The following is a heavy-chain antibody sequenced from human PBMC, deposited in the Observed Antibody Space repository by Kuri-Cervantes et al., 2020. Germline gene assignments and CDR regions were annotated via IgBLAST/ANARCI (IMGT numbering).Heavy chain of an antibody. CDR1: GGSISSYY. CDR3: ARFRSTDDYGDYGTNPYYYYGMDV. J-gene: IGHJ6*02. V-gene: IGHV4-59*08. Sequence: ESLKISCTVSGGSISSYYWSWIRQPPGKGLEWIGYIYYSGSTNYNPSLKSRVTISVDTSKNQFSLKLSSVTAADAAVYYCARFRSTDDYGDYGTNPYYYYGMDVWGQGTTVTVSS. D-gene: IGHD4-17*01. CDR2: IYYSGST.